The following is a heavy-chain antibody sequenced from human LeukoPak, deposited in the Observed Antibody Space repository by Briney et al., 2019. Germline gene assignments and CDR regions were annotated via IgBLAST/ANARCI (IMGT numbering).Heavy chain of an antibody. CDR3: VRDDLGIDY. D-gene: IGHD7-27*01. CDR2: ISGSGGST. V-gene: IGHV3-23*01. J-gene: IGHJ4*02. Sequence: GGSLRLSCAASGFTLSSEAMSGGRQAPGKGLEWVSVISGSGGSTYYADYVKGRFNISRDNSKNTLFLQMNTLRAEDTAVYYCVRDDLGIDYWGQGTLVTVSS. CDR1: GFTLSSEA.